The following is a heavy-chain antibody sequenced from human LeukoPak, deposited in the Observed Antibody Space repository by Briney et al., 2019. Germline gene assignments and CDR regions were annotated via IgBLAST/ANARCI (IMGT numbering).Heavy chain of an antibody. CDR1: GGSFSGYY. CDR3: AVPLGYCTNGVCSPYYYYGMDV. J-gene: IGHJ6*02. V-gene: IGHV4-34*01. Sequence: SETLSLTCAVYGGSFSGYYWSWIRQPPGKGLEWIGEINHSGSTNYNPSLKSRVTISVDTSKNQFSLKLSSVTAADTAVYYCAVPLGYCTNGVCSPYYYYGMDVWGQGTTVTVSS. D-gene: IGHD2-8*01. CDR2: INHSGST.